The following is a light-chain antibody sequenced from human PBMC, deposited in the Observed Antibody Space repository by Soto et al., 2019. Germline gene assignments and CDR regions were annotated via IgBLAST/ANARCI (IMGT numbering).Light chain of an antibody. Sequence: QSVLTQPPSASGTPGQRVTMSCSGSNSNIGSNTVSWYQHLPGTAPKLLIYNNNRRPSGVPDRFSGSKSGTSASLAISGLQSEDEADYYCQSYDSSLSGSYVFGTGTKLTVL. J-gene: IGLJ1*01. CDR1: NSNIGSNT. CDR3: QSYDSSLSGSYV. V-gene: IGLV1-44*01. CDR2: NNN.